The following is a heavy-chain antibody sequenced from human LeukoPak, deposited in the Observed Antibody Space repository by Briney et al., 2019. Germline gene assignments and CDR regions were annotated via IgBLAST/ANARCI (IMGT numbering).Heavy chain of an antibody. J-gene: IGHJ5*01. CDR2: ISTDGTTT. Sequence: GGSLRLSCSASGFNFNTYWIHWVRQGPGKGLVWVSRISTDGTTTSYADPVKGRFTISRDNAKNTLYLQMNSLRAEDTAAYYCARAGQGFDSWGQGTLVTVSS. V-gene: IGHV3-74*01. CDR1: GFNFNTYW. CDR3: ARAGQGFDS.